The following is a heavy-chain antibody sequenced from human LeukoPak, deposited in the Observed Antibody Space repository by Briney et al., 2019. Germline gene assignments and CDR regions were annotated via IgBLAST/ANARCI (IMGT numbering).Heavy chain of an antibody. Sequence: PGGSLRLSCAASGFTFSSYAMTWVRQAPGKGLEWVSAISGSGGSTYYADSVKGRFTISRDNAKNTLYLQMNSLRAEDTAVYYCARATVVTPLVYWGQGTLVTVSS. D-gene: IGHD4-23*01. CDR3: ARATVVTPLVY. CDR1: GFTFSSYA. CDR2: ISGSGGST. V-gene: IGHV3-23*01. J-gene: IGHJ4*02.